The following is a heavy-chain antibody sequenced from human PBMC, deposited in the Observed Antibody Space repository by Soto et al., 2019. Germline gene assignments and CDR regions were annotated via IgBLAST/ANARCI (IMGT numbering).Heavy chain of an antibody. D-gene: IGHD6-13*01. V-gene: IGHV1-69*13. CDR2: IIPIFGTA. CDR1: GGTFSSYA. CDR3: ARGRVTAAAGRRMDWFDT. J-gene: IGHJ5*02. Sequence: SVKVSCKASGGTFSSYAISWVRQAPGQGLEWMGGIIPIFGTANYAQKFQGRVTITADESTSTAYMELSSLRSEDTAVYYCARGRVTAAAGRRMDWFDTSGQGSLGTVSS.